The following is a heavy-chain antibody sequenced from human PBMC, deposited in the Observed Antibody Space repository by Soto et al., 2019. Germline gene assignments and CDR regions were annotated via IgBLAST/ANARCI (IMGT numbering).Heavy chain of an antibody. CDR3: ARLGRYQMGIFDY. Sequence: QVQLQESGPGLVKPSETLSLTCTVSGGSISSYDWTWIRQPPGKGLEYIGYIYDSGSTNYNPSLKSRVTISVDTSKNQFSLKLSSVTAADTALYYCARLGRYQMGIFDYWGQGTLVTVSS. D-gene: IGHD2-2*01. V-gene: IGHV4-59*08. CDR1: GGSISSYD. CDR2: IYDSGST. J-gene: IGHJ4*02.